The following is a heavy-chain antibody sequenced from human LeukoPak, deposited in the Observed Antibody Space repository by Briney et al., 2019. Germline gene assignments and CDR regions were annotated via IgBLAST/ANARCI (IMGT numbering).Heavy chain of an antibody. Sequence: SETLTLTCAVYGGSLRSYYWSWIRQSPGKGLEWIGEVSHSGTTTYNPSLMGRVIISMDTSKRQFSLKVTSVTAADTAIYYCARVGGWLQLKRWGFDYWGQGTPVTVSS. J-gene: IGHJ4*02. D-gene: IGHD5-24*01. V-gene: IGHV4-34*01. CDR3: ARVGGWLQLKRWGFDY. CDR2: VSHSGTT. CDR1: GGSLRSYY.